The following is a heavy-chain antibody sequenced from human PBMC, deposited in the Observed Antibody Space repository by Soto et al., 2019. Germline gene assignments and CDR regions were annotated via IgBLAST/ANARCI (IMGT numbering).Heavy chain of an antibody. CDR3: ARDTYSYGYYYYYGMDV. J-gene: IGHJ6*02. D-gene: IGHD5-18*01. CDR1: GFTFSSYA. V-gene: IGHV3-30-3*01. Sequence: GGSLRLSCAASGFTFSSYAMHWVRQAPGKGLEWVAVISYDGSNKYYADSVKGRFTISRDNSKNTLYLQMNSLRAEDTAVYYCARDTYSYGYYYYYGMDVWGQGTTVTVSS. CDR2: ISYDGSNK.